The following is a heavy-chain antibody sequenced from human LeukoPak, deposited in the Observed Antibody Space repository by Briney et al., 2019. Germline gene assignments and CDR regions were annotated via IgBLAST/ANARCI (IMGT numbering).Heavy chain of an antibody. D-gene: IGHD3-10*01. V-gene: IGHV3-23*01. CDR2: ISGSADIT. J-gene: IGHJ3*02. Sequence: GGSLRLSCAASGFTFATYAMSWVRQPPGKGLEWVSSISGSADITYYADSVKGRFTISRDNSKNTLYLQLNSLRAEDTAVYYCAKDFGELLYGDSFDIWGQGTMVTVSS. CDR3: AKDFGELLYGDSFDI. CDR1: GFTFATYA.